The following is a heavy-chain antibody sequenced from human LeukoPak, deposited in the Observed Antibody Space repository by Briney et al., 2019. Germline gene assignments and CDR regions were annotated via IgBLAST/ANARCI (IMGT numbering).Heavy chain of an antibody. D-gene: IGHD5-18*01. CDR2: INWNGGST. J-gene: IGHJ6*03. CDR3: ARGGKAMVTLSYYFYYMDV. Sequence: GGSLRLSCAASGFTFDDYGMSWVRQAPGKGLEWVSGINWNGGSTGYADSVKGRFTISRDNAKNSLYLQMNSLRAEDTALYYCARGGKAMVTLSYYFYYMDVWGKGTTVTVSS. V-gene: IGHV3-20*04. CDR1: GFTFDDYG.